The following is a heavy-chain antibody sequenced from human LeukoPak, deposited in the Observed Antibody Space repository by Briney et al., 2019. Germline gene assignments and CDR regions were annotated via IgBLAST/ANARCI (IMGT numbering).Heavy chain of an antibody. CDR3: AKALRFLEWVDAFDI. J-gene: IGHJ3*02. D-gene: IGHD3-3*01. CDR1: GFTFSSYA. CDR2: ISGSGGST. Sequence: GGSLRLSCAASGFTFSSYAMSWVRQAPGKGLEWVSAISGSGGSTYYADPVKGRFTISRDNSKNTLYLQMNSLRAEDTAVYYCAKALRFLEWVDAFDIWGQGTMVTVSS. V-gene: IGHV3-23*01.